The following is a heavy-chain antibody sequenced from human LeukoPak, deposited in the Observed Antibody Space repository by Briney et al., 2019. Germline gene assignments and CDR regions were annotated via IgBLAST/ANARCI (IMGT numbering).Heavy chain of an antibody. V-gene: IGHV4-30-2*02. CDR2: IYHSGST. J-gene: IGHJ5*02. CDR1: GGSISSGGYY. Sequence: PSQTLSLTCTVSGGSISSGGYYWSWIRQPPGKGLEWIGYIYHSGSTYYNPSLKSRVTISVDTSKNQFSLKLSSVTAADTAVYYCTRLQWLVTDNWFDPWGQGTLVTVSS. CDR3: TRLQWLVTDNWFDP. D-gene: IGHD6-19*01.